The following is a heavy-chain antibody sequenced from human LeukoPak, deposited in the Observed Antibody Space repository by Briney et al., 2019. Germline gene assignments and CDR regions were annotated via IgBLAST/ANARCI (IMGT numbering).Heavy chain of an antibody. CDR1: GFTFSSYW. V-gene: IGHV3-74*01. CDR3: ARGGSGNYYTT. J-gene: IGHJ5*02. CDR2: IIGDGSST. D-gene: IGHD3-3*01. Sequence: GGSLRLSCAASGFTFSSYWMFWVRQAPGKGLLWVSRIIGDGSSTSYAESVKGRFTISRDNAKNTLYLQMNSLRAEDTAVYYCARGGSGNYYTTWGQGTLVTVSS.